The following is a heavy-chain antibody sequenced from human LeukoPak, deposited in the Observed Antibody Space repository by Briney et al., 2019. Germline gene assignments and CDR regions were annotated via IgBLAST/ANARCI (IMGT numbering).Heavy chain of an antibody. Sequence: PGGSLRLSCAAAGFTFSSYAMSWVRPAPGKGLEWVSAISGSGGSTYYADSVKGRFTISRDNSKNTLYLQMNSLRAEDTAVYYCANLVGATLSLGVDFDYWGQGTLVTVSS. CDR3: ANLVGATLSLGVDFDY. V-gene: IGHV3-23*01. CDR2: ISGSGGST. D-gene: IGHD1-26*01. J-gene: IGHJ4*02. CDR1: GFTFSSYA.